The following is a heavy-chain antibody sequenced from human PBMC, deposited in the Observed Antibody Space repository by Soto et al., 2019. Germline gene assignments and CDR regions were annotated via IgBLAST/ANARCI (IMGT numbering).Heavy chain of an antibody. D-gene: IGHD2-21*01. CDR1: GGTFSTYV. Sequence: QVQLVQSGAEVKKPGSSVKVSCKASGGTFSTYVFSWVRQAPGQGLEWLGGIIPISGAANYAQKFQGRVTITADESTSTAYMELSRLRSEDTAVYYCASRHKGGSNYGDSYYYYGMDAWGQGTTVIVSS. J-gene: IGHJ6*02. V-gene: IGHV1-69*01. CDR3: ASRHKGGSNYGDSYYYYGMDA. CDR2: IIPISGAA.